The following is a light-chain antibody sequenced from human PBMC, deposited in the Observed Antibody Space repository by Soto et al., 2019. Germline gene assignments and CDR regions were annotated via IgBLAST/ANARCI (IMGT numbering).Light chain of an antibody. CDR1: QAIANY. Sequence: IQLTQSPSFLSASVGDRVTITCRASQAIANYLAWYQQKPGKAPKFLIYATSTFQSGVPSRFSGGGSGTEFTLTISSLQPEDFATYDCQQVNSYPLSFGGGTKVEIK. CDR3: QQVNSYPLS. J-gene: IGKJ4*01. CDR2: ATS. V-gene: IGKV1-9*01.